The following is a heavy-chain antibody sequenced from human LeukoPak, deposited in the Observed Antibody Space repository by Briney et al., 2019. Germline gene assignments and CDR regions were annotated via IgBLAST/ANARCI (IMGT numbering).Heavy chain of an antibody. D-gene: IGHD1-20*01. Sequence: GGSLRLSCAASGFTFSSYSMSWVRQAPGKGLVWVSRIKSDGITITYADSVKGRFTISRDNAKNTLYLQMNSLRAEDTAVYYCLRDLNWSLDQWGQGTLVTVSS. V-gene: IGHV3-74*01. CDR3: LRDLNWSLDQ. CDR1: GFTFSSYS. CDR2: IKSDGITI. J-gene: IGHJ4*02.